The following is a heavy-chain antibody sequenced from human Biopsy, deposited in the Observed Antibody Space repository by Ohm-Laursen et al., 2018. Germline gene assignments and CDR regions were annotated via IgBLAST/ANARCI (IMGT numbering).Heavy chain of an antibody. CDR2: IYYSGTT. Sequence: GTLSLTCTVSGGSISSYYWNWIRQPPGKGLEWIGYIYYSGTTDYSPSLKSRVTISIDKSKNQFFLKLNSVTAADTAVYYCGRREVVITHDAFDTWGQGTMVTVSS. CDR3: GRREVVITHDAFDT. D-gene: IGHD3-22*01. J-gene: IGHJ3*02. CDR1: GGSISSYY. V-gene: IGHV4-59*08.